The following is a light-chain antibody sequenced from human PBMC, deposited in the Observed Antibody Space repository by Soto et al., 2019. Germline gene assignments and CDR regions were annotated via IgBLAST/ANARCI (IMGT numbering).Light chain of an antibody. CDR1: QSVNNN. Sequence: EIVLTQSPVTLSMSPGERATLSCRASQSVNNNLAWYQQKPGQTPRLLIYGGSTRATGLPARFSGSGSGTEFTLTISSLQSEDFAVYYCQQYNNWPVTFGQGTKVEIK. CDR3: QQYNNWPVT. J-gene: IGKJ1*01. V-gene: IGKV3-15*01. CDR2: GGS.